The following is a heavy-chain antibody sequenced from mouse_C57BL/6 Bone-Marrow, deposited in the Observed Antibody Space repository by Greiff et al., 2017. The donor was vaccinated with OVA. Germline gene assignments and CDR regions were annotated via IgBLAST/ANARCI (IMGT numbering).Heavy chain of an antibody. D-gene: IGHD4-1*01. CDR1: GFTFSSYG. CDR2: ISSGGSYT. J-gene: IGHJ2*01. Sequence: EVNLVESGGDLVKPGGSLKLSCAASGFTFSSYGMSWVRQTPDKRLEWVATISSGGSYTYYPDSVKGRFTISRDNAKNTLYLQMSSLKSEDTAMYYCARQLVPFDYWGQGTTLTVSS. CDR3: ARQLVPFDY. V-gene: IGHV5-6*01.